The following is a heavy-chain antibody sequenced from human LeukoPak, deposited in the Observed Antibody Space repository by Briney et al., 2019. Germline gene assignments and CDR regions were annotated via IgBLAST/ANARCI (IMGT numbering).Heavy chain of an antibody. V-gene: IGHV3-15*01. J-gene: IGHJ4*02. D-gene: IGHD7-27*01. Sequence: RTGGSLRLSCTASGLNFRNVWMMWVRQAPGKGLEWVGRIRAITDSGTADYAAPVRGRFTISRDESKNTLYLQMNSLKTDDTAIYYCTSTLGHWGQGTRVIVSS. CDR2: IRAITDSGTA. CDR3: TSTLGH. CDR1: GLNFRNVW.